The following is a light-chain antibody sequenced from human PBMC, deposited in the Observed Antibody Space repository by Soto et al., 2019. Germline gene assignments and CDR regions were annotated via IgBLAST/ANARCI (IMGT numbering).Light chain of an antibody. CDR3: QQYNNWPGWT. Sequence: EIVVTQSPATLSVSPGERATLSCRASQSVSRYLAWYQQKPGQAPRLLIYGASTRATGIPARFSGSGSGTEFTLTISSLQSEDFAVYYCQQYNNWPGWTFGQGTKVEIK. CDR1: QSVSRY. V-gene: IGKV3-15*01. J-gene: IGKJ1*01. CDR2: GAS.